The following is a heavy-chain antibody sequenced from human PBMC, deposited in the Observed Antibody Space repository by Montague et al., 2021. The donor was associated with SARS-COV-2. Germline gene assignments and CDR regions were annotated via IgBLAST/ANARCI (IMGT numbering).Heavy chain of an antibody. J-gene: IGHJ4*02. CDR1: GSTFNNYG. D-gene: IGHD5-12*01. Sequence: SLRLSCAASGSTFNNYGMSWVRQAPGKGLEWVSGITRNGDSSGYADSLQGRFTISRDNAKNSLYLQMNSLRVEDTAFYYCARGYNYGPFDCWSQGTLVTVSS. CDR2: ITRNGDSS. V-gene: IGHV3-20*04. CDR3: ARGYNYGPFDC.